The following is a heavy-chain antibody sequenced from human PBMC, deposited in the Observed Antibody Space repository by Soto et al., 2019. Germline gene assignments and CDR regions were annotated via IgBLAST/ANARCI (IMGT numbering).Heavy chain of an antibody. CDR3: ARGYSSGFDAFDI. J-gene: IGHJ3*02. Sequence: GGSLRLSCAASGFTFSSYAMSWVRQAPGKGLEWVSAISGSGGSTYYADSVKGRFTISRDNSKNTLYLQMNSLRAEDTAVYYCARGYSSGFDAFDIWGQGTMVTVSS. CDR1: GFTFSSYA. V-gene: IGHV3-23*01. CDR2: ISGSGGST. D-gene: IGHD6-19*01.